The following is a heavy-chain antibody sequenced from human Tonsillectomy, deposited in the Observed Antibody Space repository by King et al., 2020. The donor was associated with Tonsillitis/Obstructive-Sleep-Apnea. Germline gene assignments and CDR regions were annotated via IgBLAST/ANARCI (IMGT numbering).Heavy chain of an antibody. D-gene: IGHD2-8*01. Sequence: QLVQSGAEVKKPGESLKISCKGSGYSFTSYWIGWVRQMPGKGLEWMGIIYHGDSDTRYSPSFQGQDTNSADKSISTAYLQWSSLKASDTAMYYCPRLQGGGGTYGVCYWGCGLDVWGQGTTVTVSS. J-gene: IGHJ6*02. CDR3: PRLQGGGGTYGVCYWGCGLDV. CDR1: GYSFTSYW. V-gene: IGHV5-51*03. CDR2: IYHGDSDT.